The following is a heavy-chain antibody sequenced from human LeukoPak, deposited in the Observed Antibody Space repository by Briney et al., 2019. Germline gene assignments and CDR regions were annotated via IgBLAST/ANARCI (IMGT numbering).Heavy chain of an antibody. V-gene: IGHV3-21*04. D-gene: IGHD3-16*02. CDR1: GFTFSTYN. CDR3: AKELGFSGDYDYVWGSYRPHDAFDI. J-gene: IGHJ3*02. Sequence: GGSLRLSCAASGFTFSTYNMNWVRQAPGKGLEWVSSISTSSSYIYYADSVKGRFTISRDNAKNPLYLQMNSLRAEDTAVYYCAKELGFSGDYDYVWGSYRPHDAFDIWGQGTMVTVSS. CDR2: ISTSSSYI.